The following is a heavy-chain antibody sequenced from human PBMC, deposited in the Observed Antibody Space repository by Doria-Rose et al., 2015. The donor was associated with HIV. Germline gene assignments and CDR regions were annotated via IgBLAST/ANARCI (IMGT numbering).Heavy chain of an antibody. D-gene: IGHD6-13*01. Sequence: TLKESGPVLVKPTETLTLTCTVSGVSLSSPGMGVSWIRQPPGKALEWLAYIFSDDERSYKTSLKSRLTISRGTSKSQVVLTMTDMDPVDTATYYCARIKSSRWYHKYYFDFWGQGTLVIVSA. CDR3: ARIKSSRWYHKYYFDF. J-gene: IGHJ4*02. V-gene: IGHV2-26*01. CDR2: IFSDDER. CDR1: GVSLSSPGMG.